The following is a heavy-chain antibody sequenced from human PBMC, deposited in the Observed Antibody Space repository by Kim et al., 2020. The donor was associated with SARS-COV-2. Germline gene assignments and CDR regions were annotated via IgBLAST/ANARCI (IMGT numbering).Heavy chain of an antibody. D-gene: IGHD3-16*02. CDR1: GFTFSSYS. Sequence: GGSLRLSCAASGFTFSSYSMNWVRQAPGKGLEWVSSISSSSSYIYYADSVKGRFTISRDNAKNSLYLQMNSLRAEDTAVYYCARADYVWGSYRYVDYWGQGTLVTVSS. V-gene: IGHV3-21*01. CDR2: ISSSSSYI. CDR3: ARADYVWGSYRYVDY. J-gene: IGHJ4*02.